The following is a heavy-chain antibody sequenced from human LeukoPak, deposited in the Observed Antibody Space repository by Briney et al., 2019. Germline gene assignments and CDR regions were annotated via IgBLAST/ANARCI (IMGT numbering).Heavy chain of an antibody. Sequence: GASVKVSCKTSGYPFTSYGITWVRQAPGQGLEWMGWINTNTGNPTYAQGFTGRFVFSLDTSVSTAYLQISSLKAEDTAVYYCARDTVTDAFDIWGQGTMVTVSS. V-gene: IGHV7-4-1*02. J-gene: IGHJ3*02. CDR2: INTNTGNP. CDR3: ARDTVTDAFDI. CDR1: GYPFTSYG. D-gene: IGHD4-11*01.